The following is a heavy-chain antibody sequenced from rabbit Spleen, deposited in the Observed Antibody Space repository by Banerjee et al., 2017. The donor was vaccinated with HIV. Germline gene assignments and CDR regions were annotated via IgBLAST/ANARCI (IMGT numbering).Heavy chain of an antibody. J-gene: IGHJ6*01. CDR2: IYAGSSGST. CDR1: GFSFSSSDY. CDR3: ARDAGTSFSTYGMDL. V-gene: IGHV1S40*01. D-gene: IGHD8-1*01. Sequence: QSLEESGGGLVQPEGSLALTCKASGFSFSSSDYICWVRQAPGKGLEWIACIYAGSSGSTYSATWAKGRFTLSKTSSTTVTLQMTSLTAADTATYFCARDAGTSFSTYGMDLWGPGTLVTVS.